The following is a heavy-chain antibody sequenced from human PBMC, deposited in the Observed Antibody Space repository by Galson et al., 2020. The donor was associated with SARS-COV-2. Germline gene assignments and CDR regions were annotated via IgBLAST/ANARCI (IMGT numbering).Heavy chain of an antibody. J-gene: IGHJ4*02. Sequence: SVKVSCKASGGTFSSYAINWVRQAPGQGLEWMGGITPIFGSANYAQKFQGRVALSADESTSTVYMELGSLRSEDTAVYYCATVPIVISQGGPDYWGQGTLVSVSS. CDR2: ITPIFGSA. CDR3: ATVPIVISQGGPDY. V-gene: IGHV1-69*13. D-gene: IGHD2-15*01. CDR1: GGTFSSYA.